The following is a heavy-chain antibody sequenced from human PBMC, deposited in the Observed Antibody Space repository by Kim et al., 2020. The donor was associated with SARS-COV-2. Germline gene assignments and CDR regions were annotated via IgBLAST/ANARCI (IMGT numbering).Heavy chain of an antibody. J-gene: IGHJ4*02. V-gene: IGHV3-30*02. CDR2: GSNE. D-gene: IGHD1-26*01. Sequence: GSNEYYAESVKGRFPISRDNSKDTLYLQMNSLKPEDTAVYYCAKTGRGFDYWGQGTLVTVSS. CDR3: AKTGRGFDY.